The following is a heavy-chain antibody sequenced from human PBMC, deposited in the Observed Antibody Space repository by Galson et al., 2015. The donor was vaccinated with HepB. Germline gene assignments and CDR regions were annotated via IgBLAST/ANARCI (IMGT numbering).Heavy chain of an antibody. V-gene: IGHV1-18*01. D-gene: IGHD3-22*01. CDR2: ISAYNGNT. Sequence: SVKVSCKASGYTFTSYGISWVRQAPGQGLEWMGWISAYNGNTNYAQKLQGRVTMTTDTSTSTAYMELRSLRSDDTAVYYCARYAPYYYDSSGPGDAFDIWGQGTMVTVSS. CDR1: GYTFTSYG. CDR3: ARYAPYYYDSSGPGDAFDI. J-gene: IGHJ3*02.